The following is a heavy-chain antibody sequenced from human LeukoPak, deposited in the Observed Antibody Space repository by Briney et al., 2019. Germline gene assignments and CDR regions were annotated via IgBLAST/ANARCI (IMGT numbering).Heavy chain of an antibody. Sequence: SETLSLTCAVYGGSVSGYYWSWIRQPPGKGLEWIGEISHRGRTNYNPSLKGRVTMSVDTPKNQFALKVNSVTAADTAVYYCATIPLYFLEPFDYWCQGILVTVSS. CDR3: ATIPLYFLEPFDY. CDR2: ISHRGRT. CDR1: GGSVSGYY. D-gene: IGHD3-3*01. J-gene: IGHJ4*02. V-gene: IGHV4-34*01.